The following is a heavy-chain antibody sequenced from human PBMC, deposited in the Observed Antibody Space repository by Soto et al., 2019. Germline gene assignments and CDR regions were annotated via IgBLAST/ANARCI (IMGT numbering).Heavy chain of an antibody. CDR3: ARVVITFGGVMEKAGFDV. Sequence: QITLKESGPMLVKPTQTLTLTCAFSGFSLTTTRVGVGWIRQPSGKALEWLAVIYWDNDDRYSPSLKSRLTITKDTTKTQVVLKMANMDPVDTGTYYCARVVITFGGVMEKAGFDVWGQGTMVTVSS. CDR2: IYWDNDD. D-gene: IGHD3-16*01. CDR1: GFSLTTTRVG. V-gene: IGHV2-5*02. J-gene: IGHJ3*01.